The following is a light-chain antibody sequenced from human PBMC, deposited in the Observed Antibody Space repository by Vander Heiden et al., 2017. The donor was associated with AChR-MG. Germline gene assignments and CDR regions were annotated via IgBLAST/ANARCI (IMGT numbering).Light chain of an antibody. CDR2: DAS. CDR1: QSVRSY. Sequence: EIVLTQSPATLSLSPGERASLSCRASQSVRSYLAWYQQKPGQAPRLLIYDASNRAIAIPARFSGSGSGTDFTLTISSLEPEDFAVYYCQQRYNWPVTFGGGTKVEIK. CDR3: QQRYNWPVT. J-gene: IGKJ4*01. V-gene: IGKV3-11*01.